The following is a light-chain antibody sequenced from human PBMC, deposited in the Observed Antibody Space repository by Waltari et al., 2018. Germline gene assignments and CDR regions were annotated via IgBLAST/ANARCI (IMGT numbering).Light chain of an antibody. CDR1: SSDVGNYNL. Sequence: QSALTQPDSVSGSPGQSITISCTGTSSDVGNYNLVSWYQQHPGKAPKFMIYEVTKRPSGVSDRFSGSKSGNTASLTISGLQAEDEADYYCCSYAGDTTWVFGGGTKLTVL. CDR3: CSYAGDTTWV. CDR2: EVT. V-gene: IGLV2-23*02. J-gene: IGLJ3*02.